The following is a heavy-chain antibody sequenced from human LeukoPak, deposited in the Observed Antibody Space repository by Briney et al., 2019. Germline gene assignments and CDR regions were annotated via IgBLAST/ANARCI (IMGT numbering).Heavy chain of an antibody. CDR2: ISSSSSYI. Sequence: GGSLRLSCAASGFTFSSYSMNCVRQAPGKGLEWVSSISSSSSYIYYADSVKGRFTISRDNAKNSLYLKMHSLRAEDTAVYYCARDRYCSGGSCYPLDYWGQGTLVTVSS. J-gene: IGHJ4*02. D-gene: IGHD2-15*01. CDR1: GFTFSSYS. V-gene: IGHV3-21*01. CDR3: ARDRYCSGGSCYPLDY.